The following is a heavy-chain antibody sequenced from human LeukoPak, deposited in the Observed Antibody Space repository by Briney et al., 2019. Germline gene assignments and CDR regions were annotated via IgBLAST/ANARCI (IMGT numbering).Heavy chain of an antibody. J-gene: IGHJ4*02. CDR1: GFTFSSYS. CDR3: VDTGKFDY. V-gene: IGHV3-48*01. D-gene: IGHD5-18*01. CDR2: ISTSGLST. Sequence: GGSLRLSCAASGFTFSSYSMNWVRQAPGKGLEWVSYISTSGLSTYYADSVKGRFTISRDNSKNTPYLQMNSLRAEDTAVYYCVDTGKFDYWGQGTLVTVSS.